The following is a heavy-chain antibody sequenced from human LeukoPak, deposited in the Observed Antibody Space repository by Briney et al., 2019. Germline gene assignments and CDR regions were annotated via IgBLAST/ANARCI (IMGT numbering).Heavy chain of an antibody. D-gene: IGHD6-13*01. V-gene: IGHV3-33*01. J-gene: IGHJ4*02. CDR1: EYCFSSSA. Sequence: GRSLRLSCTASEYCFSSSALNWVRQPQGKGLEWVAFISFDGSDKYYADSVKGRFTISRDNSKDTLYLQMDSLRVDDTGVFYCAGGKQEDDHWIGAAVEFDYWGQGTLVTVSS. CDR2: ISFDGSDK. CDR3: AGGKQEDDHWIGAAVEFDY.